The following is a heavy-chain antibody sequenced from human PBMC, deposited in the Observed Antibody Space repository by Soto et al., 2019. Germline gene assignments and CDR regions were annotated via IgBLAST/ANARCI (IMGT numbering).Heavy chain of an antibody. D-gene: IGHD3-10*01. V-gene: IGHV1-69*02. J-gene: IGHJ4*02. CDR3: ASGAGYYYGSGSSVDY. CDR2: IIPILGIA. Sequence: ASVKVSCKASGGTFSSYTISWVRQAPGQGLEWMGRIIPILGIANYAQKFQGRVTITADKSTSTAYMELSSLRSEDTAVYYCASGAGYYYGSGSSVDYWGQGTLVTVSS. CDR1: GGTFSSYT.